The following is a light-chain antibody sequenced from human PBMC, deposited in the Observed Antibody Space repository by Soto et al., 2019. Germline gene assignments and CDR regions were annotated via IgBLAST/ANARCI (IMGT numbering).Light chain of an antibody. CDR3: QQYNDFSLT. Sequence: DIQMTQSPSTLSASVGDRVTITCRASQSNSSWLAWYQQKPGKAPKLLIYEASSLESGVPSRFSDSGSGTEFTLTISTLQPDDFATYFCQQYNDFSLTFGGGTKVEI. V-gene: IGKV1-5*03. J-gene: IGKJ4*01. CDR1: QSNSSW. CDR2: EAS.